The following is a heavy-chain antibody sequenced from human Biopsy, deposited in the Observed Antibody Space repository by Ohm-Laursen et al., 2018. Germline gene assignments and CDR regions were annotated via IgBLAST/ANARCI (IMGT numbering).Heavy chain of an antibody. CDR2: ISDSGST. D-gene: IGHD2-15*01. CDR3: ARRGSGGRSFDH. Sequence: SETLSLTCAVSGGSTSSFYWTWIRQPPGKGPEWIGDISDSGSTNYKPSLKSRVIISVDTSKNHFSLNLSSVTAADTAVYYCARRGSGGRSFDHWGQGTLVTVSS. J-gene: IGHJ4*02. V-gene: IGHV4-59*08. CDR1: GGSTSSFY.